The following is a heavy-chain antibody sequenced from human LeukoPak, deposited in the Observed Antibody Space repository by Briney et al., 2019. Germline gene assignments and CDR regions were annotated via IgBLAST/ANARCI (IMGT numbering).Heavy chain of an antibody. D-gene: IGHD1-26*01. CDR2: IWYDGSNK. Sequence: GGSLRLSXAASGFTFSSYGMHWVRQAPGKGLEWVAVIWYDGSNKYYADSVKGRFTISRDNSKNTLYLQMNSLRAEDTAVYYCAKDTSKWELLLGFDYWGQGTLVTVSS. V-gene: IGHV3-33*06. J-gene: IGHJ4*02. CDR1: GFTFSSYG. CDR3: AKDTSKWELLLGFDY.